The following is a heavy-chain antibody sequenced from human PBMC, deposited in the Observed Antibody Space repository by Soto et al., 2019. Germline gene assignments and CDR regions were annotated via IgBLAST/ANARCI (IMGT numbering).Heavy chain of an antibody. CDR3: ARGWTWGYCGGDCHSCCHYYGMDV. V-gene: IGHV1-69*13. J-gene: IGHJ6*02. D-gene: IGHD2-21*02. CDR2: IIPIFGTA. CDR1: GGTFSSYA. Sequence: SVKVSCKASGGTFSSYAISWVRQAPGQGLEWMGGIIPIFGTANYAQKFQGRVTITADESTSTAYMELSSLRSEDTAVYYCARGWTWGYCGGDCHSCCHYYGMDVWGQGTTVTVSS.